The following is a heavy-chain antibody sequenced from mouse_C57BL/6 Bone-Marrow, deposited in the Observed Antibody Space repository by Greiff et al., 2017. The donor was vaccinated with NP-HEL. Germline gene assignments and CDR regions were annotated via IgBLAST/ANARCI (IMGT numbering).Heavy chain of an antibody. CDR3: ARGGLPYWYFDV. D-gene: IGHD3-3*01. Sequence: QVQLQQSGPGLVQPSQSLSITCTVSGFSLTSYGVHWVRQSPGKGLEWLGVIWSGGSTDYNAAFISRLSISKDNSKSQVFFKMNSLQADDTAIYYCARGGLPYWYFDVWGTGTTVTVSS. CDR2: IWSGGST. J-gene: IGHJ1*03. V-gene: IGHV2-2*01. CDR1: GFSLTSYG.